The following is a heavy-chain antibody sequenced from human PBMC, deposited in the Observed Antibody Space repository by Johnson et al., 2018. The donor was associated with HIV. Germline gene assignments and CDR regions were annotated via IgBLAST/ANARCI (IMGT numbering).Heavy chain of an antibody. CDR2: ISWNSGSI. V-gene: IGHV3-9*01. CDR3: ARVEPIRRAIDAFDI. J-gene: IGHJ3*02. Sequence: EVQLVESGGGLVQPGRSLRLSCAASGFTFDDYAMHWVRQAPGKGLEWVSGISWNSGSIGYADSVKGRFTISRDNAKNSLYLQLNSLRAEDTAVYYCARVEPIRRAIDAFDIWGQGTMVTVSS. CDR1: GFTFDDYA.